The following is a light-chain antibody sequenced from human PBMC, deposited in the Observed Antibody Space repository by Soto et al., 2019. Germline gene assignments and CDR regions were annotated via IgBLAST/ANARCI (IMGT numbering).Light chain of an antibody. CDR1: NSDVGGYSF. J-gene: IGLJ1*01. CDR3: SSYAGSNNRYV. Sequence: QSALTQPPSASGSPGQSVTISCTGTNSDVGGYSFVSWYQQHPGKAPKLIIYEVTKRPSGVPDRFSGSKSGKTASLTVSGLQAEDEADYYCSSYAGSNNRYVFGTGTKLTVL. CDR2: EVT. V-gene: IGLV2-8*01.